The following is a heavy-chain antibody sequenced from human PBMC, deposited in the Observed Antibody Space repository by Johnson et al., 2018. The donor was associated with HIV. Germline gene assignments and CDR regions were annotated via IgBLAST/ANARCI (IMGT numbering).Heavy chain of an antibody. Sequence: VQLVESGGGLIQPGGSLRLSCAASGFTVSSNYMSWVRQAPGKGLEWVSGINWNGGSTGYVDSVKGRFTISRDNSKNTLYLQMNSLLPEDTAVYYCAKSDSGYDAFDIWGQGTMVTVSS. CDR2: INWNGGST. D-gene: IGHD5-12*01. CDR3: AKSDSGYDAFDI. CDR1: GFTVSSNY. J-gene: IGHJ3*02. V-gene: IGHV3-66*03.